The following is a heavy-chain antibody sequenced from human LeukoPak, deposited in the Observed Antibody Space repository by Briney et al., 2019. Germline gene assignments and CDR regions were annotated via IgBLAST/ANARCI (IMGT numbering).Heavy chain of an antibody. V-gene: IGHV4-59*01. CDR1: GASISSLY. Sequence: SETMSLTSTAYGASISSLYWRWIRQPQGKGLEWIGYIYYSGSTNYNPSLKSRVTISVDTSKHQFSLKLSSVTAADTAVYYCAGIAAAGTTRWGQGGMVTDSS. D-gene: IGHD6-13*01. CDR3: AGIAAAGTTR. CDR2: IYYSGST. J-gene: IGHJ4*02.